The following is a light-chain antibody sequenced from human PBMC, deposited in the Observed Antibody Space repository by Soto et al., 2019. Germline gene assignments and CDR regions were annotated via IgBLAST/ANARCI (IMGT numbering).Light chain of an antibody. CDR1: QSISSW. CDR2: KAS. Sequence: DIQMTQSPSSLSASVGDGVTITRRASQSISSWLAWYQQKPGKAPKLLIYKASSLERGVPSRFSGSGSGTEFTLTISSLQSEDFAVYYCQQYDNWPQTFGQGTKVDIK. J-gene: IGKJ1*01. CDR3: QQYDNWPQT. V-gene: IGKV1-5*03.